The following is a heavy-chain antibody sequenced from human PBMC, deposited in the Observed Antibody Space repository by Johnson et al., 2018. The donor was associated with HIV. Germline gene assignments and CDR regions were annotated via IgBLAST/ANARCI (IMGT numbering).Heavy chain of an antibody. Sequence: VKGRFTISRENAKNTLYLQMNSLRAEDTAVYYCAKDVGNYWPDAFDTWGQGTMVTVSS. V-gene: IGHV3-30*02. CDR3: AKDVGNYWPDAFDT. D-gene: IGHD3-22*01. J-gene: IGHJ3*02.